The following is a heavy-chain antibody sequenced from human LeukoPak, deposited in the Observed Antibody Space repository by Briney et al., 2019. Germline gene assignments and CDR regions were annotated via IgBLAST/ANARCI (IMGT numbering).Heavy chain of an antibody. D-gene: IGHD3-22*01. CDR2: IIPIFGTA. CDR3: ARDNKPVYYDSSGSPTDY. Sequence: SVKVSCKASGGTFSSYAISWVRQAPGQGLEWMGGIIPIFGTANYAQKFQGRVTITADESTSTAYMELSSLRSEDTAVYYCARDNKPVYYDSSGSPTDYWGQGTLVTVSS. V-gene: IGHV1-69*13. CDR1: GGTFSSYA. J-gene: IGHJ4*02.